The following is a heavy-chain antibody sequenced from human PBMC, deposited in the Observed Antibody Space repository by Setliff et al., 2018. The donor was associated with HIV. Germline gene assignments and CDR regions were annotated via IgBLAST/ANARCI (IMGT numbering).Heavy chain of an antibody. D-gene: IGHD5-18*01. CDR3: AKGGYGGAYYVAGY. CDR1: GFRVTDTY. CDR2: IYKAGKT. Sequence: LRLSCDTSGFRVTDTYMAWVRQAPGKGLEWVTLIYKAGKTYYADFVKGRFTIARDDTKNTVSLQMTNLEPGDTAMYYCAKGGYGGAYYVAGYWGQGTKVTVSS. V-gene: IGHV3-53*01. J-gene: IGHJ4*02.